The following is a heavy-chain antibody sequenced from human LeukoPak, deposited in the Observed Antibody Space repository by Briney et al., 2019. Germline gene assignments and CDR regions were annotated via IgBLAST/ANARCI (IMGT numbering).Heavy chain of an antibody. D-gene: IGHD5-24*01. V-gene: IGHV4-59*08. CDR1: GGSISSYY. Sequence: SETLSLTCTVSGGSISSYYWSWVRQPPGKGLEWIGYIYYSGSTNYNPSLKRRVTISVDTSKNQFSLTLSSVTAADTAVYYCARHGGRDGYNYLGYWGQGTLVTVSS. CDR2: IYYSGST. CDR3: ARHGGRDGYNYLGY. J-gene: IGHJ4*02.